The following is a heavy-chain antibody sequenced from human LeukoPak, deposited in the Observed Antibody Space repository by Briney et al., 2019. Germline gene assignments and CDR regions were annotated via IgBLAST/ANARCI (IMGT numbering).Heavy chain of an antibody. V-gene: IGHV3-49*04. CDR2: IRSKAYGGTT. CDR1: GFTFGDHA. J-gene: IGHJ3*02. Sequence: PGGSLRLSCTASGFTFGDHAMSWVRQAPGKGLEWVGFIRSKAYGGTTEYAASVKGRFTISRDDSKSIACLQMNSLKTEDTAVYYCTSDIVVVPAALGAFDIWGQGTMVTVSS. D-gene: IGHD2-2*01. CDR3: TSDIVVVPAALGAFDI.